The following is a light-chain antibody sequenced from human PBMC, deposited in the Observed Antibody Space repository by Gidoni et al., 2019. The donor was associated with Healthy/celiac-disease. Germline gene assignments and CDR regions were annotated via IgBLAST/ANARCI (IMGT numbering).Light chain of an antibody. CDR2: NTN. V-gene: IGLV8-61*01. CDR3: MLYMGGGIWV. J-gene: IGLJ3*02. CDR1: SGSVSTNYH. Sequence: QTVVTQEPSFSVSPGGTVTLTCGLSSGSVSTNYHPSWYQQTPGQAPRTLSYNTNTRSSGVPDRFSGSILGNKAALTITGAQADDESGYYCMLYMGGGIWVCGGGTKL.